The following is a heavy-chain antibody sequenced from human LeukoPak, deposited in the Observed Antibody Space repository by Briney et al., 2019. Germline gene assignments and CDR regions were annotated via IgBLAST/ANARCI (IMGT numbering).Heavy chain of an antibody. J-gene: IGHJ6*03. CDR2: INPNSGAT. Sequence: ASVNVSCKASGYTFTAYYIHWVRHAPGQGLEWMGWINPNSGATNYAQKFQDRVTVTRDTSVGTAYMELTGLRSDDTAVYYCARDGTKTRTTNAPDSWYGGPRYYYYYYMDVWGKGTSVTISS. CDR3: ARDGTKTRTTNAPDSWYGGPRYYYYYYMDV. V-gene: IGHV1-2*02. CDR1: GYTFTAYY. D-gene: IGHD4-23*01.